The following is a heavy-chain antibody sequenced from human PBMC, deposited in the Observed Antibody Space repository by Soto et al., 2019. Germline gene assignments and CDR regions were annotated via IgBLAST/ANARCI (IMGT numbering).Heavy chain of an antibody. Sequence: GGSLRLSCAASGFTFSSYGMHWVRQAPGKGLEWVAVISYDGSNKYYADSVKGRFTISRDNSKNTLYLQMNSLRAEDTAVYYCAKSPRTDYYGSGSFFRASAWGQGTLVTVSS. CDR3: AKSPRTDYYGSGSFFRASA. CDR2: ISYDGSNK. V-gene: IGHV3-30*18. D-gene: IGHD3-10*01. CDR1: GFTFSSYG. J-gene: IGHJ5*02.